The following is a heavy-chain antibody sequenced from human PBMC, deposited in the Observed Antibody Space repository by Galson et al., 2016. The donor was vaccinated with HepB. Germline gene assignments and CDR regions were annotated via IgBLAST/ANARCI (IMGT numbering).Heavy chain of an antibody. V-gene: IGHV4-61*01. D-gene: IGHD3-22*01. J-gene: IGHJ4*02. Sequence: SETLSLTCTVSGGSISSGNYYWSWIRQLPGKGLEWIGHVYYSGSAYHNPSLKSRVTISVDTSKNQFSLRLNSVTAADTAVYYCARASGPLTYYYDSSGYEDYWGQGTLVTVSS. CDR2: VYYSGSA. CDR1: GGSISSGNYY. CDR3: ARASGPLTYYYDSSGYEDY.